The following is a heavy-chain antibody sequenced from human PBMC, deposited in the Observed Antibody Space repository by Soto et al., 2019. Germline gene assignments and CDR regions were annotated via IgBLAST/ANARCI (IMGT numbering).Heavy chain of an antibody. V-gene: IGHV4-4*02. CDR2: IFHDGNT. J-gene: IGHJ5*01. D-gene: IGHD3-9*01. CDR1: CASIGSGGW. CDR3: ARQSYYDVLTGYLNWFDY. Sequence: SETLSLTCAVSCASIGSGGWWSWVRQPPGKGLEWIAEIFHDGNTNYSPSLKSRVTISVDKSRNQFSLNVYSVTASDTGIYYCARQSYYDVLTGYLNWFDYWGQGTQVTVSS.